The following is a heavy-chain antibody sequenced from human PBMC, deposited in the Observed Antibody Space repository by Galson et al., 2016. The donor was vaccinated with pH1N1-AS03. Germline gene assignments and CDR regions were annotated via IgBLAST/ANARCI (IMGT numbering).Heavy chain of an antibody. Sequence: LSLTCTVSGASISTYYWSWIRQPPGKGLEWIGYLYYSGSTKYKRSLKSRVTISADTSKSQFSLELNSVTAADTAVYYCARLARGPWILGVWGQGTTVTVSS. CDR2: LYYSGST. D-gene: IGHD1-1*01. V-gene: IGHV4-59*08. CDR1: GASISTYY. CDR3: ARLARGPWILGV. J-gene: IGHJ6*02.